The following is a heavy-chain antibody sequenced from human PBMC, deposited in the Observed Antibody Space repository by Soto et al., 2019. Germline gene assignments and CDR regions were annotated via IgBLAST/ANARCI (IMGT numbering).Heavy chain of an antibody. D-gene: IGHD2-15*01. CDR1: GFTFSSYA. Sequence: QVQLVESGGGVVQPGRSLRLSCAASGFTFSSYAMHWVRQAPGKGLEWVAVISYDGSNKYYADSVKGRFTISRDNSKNTLYLQMNSLRAEDTAVYYCASGGQRGYYYYGMDVWGQGTTVTISS. J-gene: IGHJ6*01. CDR2: ISYDGSNK. CDR3: ASGGQRGYYYYGMDV. V-gene: IGHV3-30-3*01.